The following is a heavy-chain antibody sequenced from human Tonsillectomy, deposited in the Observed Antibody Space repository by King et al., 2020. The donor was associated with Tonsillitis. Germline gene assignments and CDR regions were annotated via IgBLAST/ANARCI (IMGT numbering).Heavy chain of an antibody. D-gene: IGHD1-26*01. CDR1: GFTFSSYW. Sequence: EVQLVESGGGLVQPGGSLRLSCAASGFTFSSYWMHWVRQAPGKGLVWVSRINSDGSSTSYADSVKGRFTISRDNAKNTLYMQMKSLRAEDTAVYYCARSSGSYSSYFSYGMDVWGQGTTVTVSS. CDR3: ARSSGSYSSYFSYGMDV. CDR2: INSDGSST. V-gene: IGHV3-74*01. J-gene: IGHJ6*02.